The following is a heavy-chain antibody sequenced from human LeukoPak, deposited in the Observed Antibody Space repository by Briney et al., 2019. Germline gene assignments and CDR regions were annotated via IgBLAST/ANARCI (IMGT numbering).Heavy chain of an antibody. CDR1: GFPFSSYA. V-gene: IGHV3-23*01. CDR2: ISGIGGST. D-gene: IGHD3-10*01. CDR3: AGGVGYYGSGSYYYY. J-gene: IGHJ4*02. Sequence: GSLIPSCAASGFPFSSYAMSWVREAPGHGLECVADISGIGGSTYYADSVKGRFTISRDNSKNTLYLQMNSLRAEDTAVYYCAGGVGYYGSGSYYYYWGQGTLVTVSS.